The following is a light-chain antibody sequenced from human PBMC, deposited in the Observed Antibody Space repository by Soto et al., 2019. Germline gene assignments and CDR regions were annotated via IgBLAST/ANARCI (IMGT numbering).Light chain of an antibody. V-gene: IGKV3-11*01. J-gene: IGKJ5*01. CDR2: DAS. CDR1: QSVSNT. Sequence: DIVMTQSPATLSVSAGERITLSCKASQSVSNTLAWYQHKPGQAPRLLIYDASARATGVAARFSGSGSGTDFTLTISSLDPEYFAVYYCQQRSNWPTFGQGTRLEIK. CDR3: QQRSNWPT.